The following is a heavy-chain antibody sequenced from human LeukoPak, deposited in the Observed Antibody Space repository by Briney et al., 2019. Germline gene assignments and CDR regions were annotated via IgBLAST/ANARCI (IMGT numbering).Heavy chain of an antibody. CDR2: IYYSGST. Sequence: PSETLSLTCTVSGGFISSGGYYWSWIRQHPGKGLEWIGYIYYSGSTYYNPSLKSRVTISVDTSKNQFSLKLSSVTAADTAVYYCARGSLGRWKWDGMDVWGQGTTVTVSS. V-gene: IGHV4-31*03. CDR3: ARGSLGRWKWDGMDV. CDR1: GGFISSGGYY. J-gene: IGHJ6*02. D-gene: IGHD4-23*01.